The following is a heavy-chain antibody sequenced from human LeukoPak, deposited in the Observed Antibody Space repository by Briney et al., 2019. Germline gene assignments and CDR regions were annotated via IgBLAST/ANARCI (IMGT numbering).Heavy chain of an antibody. D-gene: IGHD6-19*01. Sequence: SETLSLTCTVSGGSISSYYWSWIRQPPGKGLEWIGYIYNSESTNYNSSLESRVTISVDTSKNQFFLKLSSVTAADTAVYYCARFHSGPSGWYVLWYFDLWGRGTLVTVSS. CDR2: IYNSEST. V-gene: IGHV4-4*09. J-gene: IGHJ2*01. CDR1: GGSISSYY. CDR3: ARFHSGPSGWYVLWYFDL.